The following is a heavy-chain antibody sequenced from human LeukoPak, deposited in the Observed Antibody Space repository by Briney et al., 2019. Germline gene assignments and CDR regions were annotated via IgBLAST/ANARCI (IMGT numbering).Heavy chain of an antibody. D-gene: IGHD3-16*01. V-gene: IGHV4-39*01. Sequence: SETLSLTCTVSGGSINSSSYYWGWIRQPPGKGLEWIGSIYYSGSIYYSGSTYQNPSLKSRVTTSVDTSKNQFSLKLSSVSAADTAVYYCAKSEGGWFDPWGQGTLVTVFS. CDR2: IYYSGSIYYSGST. CDR1: GGSINSSSYY. CDR3: AKSEGGWFDP. J-gene: IGHJ5*02.